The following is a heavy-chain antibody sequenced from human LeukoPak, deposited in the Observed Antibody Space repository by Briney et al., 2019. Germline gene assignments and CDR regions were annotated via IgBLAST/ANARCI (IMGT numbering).Heavy chain of an antibody. CDR2: IIPIFGTA. J-gene: IGHJ6*03. Sequence: SVKVSCKASGGTFSSYAISWVRQAPGQGLGWMGGIIPIFGTANYAQKFQGRVTITTDESTSTAYMELSSLRSEDTAVYYCARADTYGSGRKRYYYMDVWGKGTTVTVSS. V-gene: IGHV1-69*05. CDR3: ARADTYGSGRKRYYYMDV. CDR1: GGTFSSYA. D-gene: IGHD3-10*01.